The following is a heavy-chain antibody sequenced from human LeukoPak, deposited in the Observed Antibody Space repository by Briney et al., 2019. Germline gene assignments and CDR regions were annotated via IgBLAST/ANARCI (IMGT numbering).Heavy chain of an antibody. J-gene: IGHJ6*04. D-gene: IGHD3-22*01. CDR3: AELGITMIRGV. CDR1: RFTFSTYG. V-gene: IGHV3-30*02. Sequence: GGSLRLSCAASRFTFSTYGMHWVRQAPGKGLEWGAFIRYDEGDKYYAGSVKGRFTIYRDNSKNTLYLQMNSVRLEDTAVYYCAELGITMIRGVWGKGTTVTISS. CDR2: IRYDEGDK.